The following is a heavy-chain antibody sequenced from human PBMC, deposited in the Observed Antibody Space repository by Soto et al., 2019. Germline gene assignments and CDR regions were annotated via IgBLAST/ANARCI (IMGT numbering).Heavy chain of an antibody. J-gene: IGHJ4*02. CDR2: TYYRSKWYS. D-gene: IGHD6-19*01. V-gene: IGHV6-1*01. CDR1: GDSVSSTSAA. Sequence: SQTLSLTCAISGDSVSSTSAAWSWIRQSPSRGLECLGRTYYRSKWYSDYAVSVKSRITINPDTSKNQFSLQLNSVTPEDTAVYYCARGSYYSGWVWGQGTLVTVPQ. CDR3: ARGSYYSGWV.